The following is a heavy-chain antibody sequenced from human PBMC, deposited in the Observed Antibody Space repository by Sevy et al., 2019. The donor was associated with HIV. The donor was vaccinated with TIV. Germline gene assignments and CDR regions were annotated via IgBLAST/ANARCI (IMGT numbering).Heavy chain of an antibody. CDR3: ARERRGYCSGGSCYSLAFDI. CDR1: GFTFRSYW. Sequence: GGPLSLSCAASGFTFRSYWMSWVRQAPGKGLEGLANKKQDGSEKYYVASVKGQFTISRDNAKNSLYLQMNSLRAEDTAVYYCARERRGYCSGGSCYSLAFDIWGQGTMVTVSS. J-gene: IGHJ3*02. CDR2: KKQDGSEK. V-gene: IGHV3-7*03. D-gene: IGHD2-15*01.